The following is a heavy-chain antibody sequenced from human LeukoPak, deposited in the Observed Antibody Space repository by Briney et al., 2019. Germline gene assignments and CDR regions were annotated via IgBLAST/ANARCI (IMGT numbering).Heavy chain of an antibody. CDR3: ARDGGIVLMGNCFDP. CDR2: INPNSGGT. D-gene: IGHD2-8*01. V-gene: IGHV1-2*02. Sequence: ASVKVSCKASGYTFTGYYMHWVRQAPGQGLEWMGWINPNSGGTNYAQKFQGRVTMTRDTSISTAYMELSRLRSDDTAVYYCARDGGIVLMGNCFDPWGQGTMVTVSS. CDR1: GYTFTGYY. J-gene: IGHJ5*02.